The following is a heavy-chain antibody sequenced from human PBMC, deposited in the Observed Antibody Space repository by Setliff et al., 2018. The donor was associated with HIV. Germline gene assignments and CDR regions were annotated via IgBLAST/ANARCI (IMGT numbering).Heavy chain of an antibody. CDR3: ARALDYDIYYMDV. Sequence: SETLSLTCTVSGGSISSYYWSWIRQPPGKGLERIGYIYTSGSTNYNPSLKSRVTISVDTSKNQFSLKLSSVTAADTAVYYCARALDYDIYYMDVWGKGTTVTVSS. CDR1: GGSISSYY. D-gene: IGHD3-22*01. CDR2: IYTSGST. J-gene: IGHJ6*03. V-gene: IGHV4-4*08.